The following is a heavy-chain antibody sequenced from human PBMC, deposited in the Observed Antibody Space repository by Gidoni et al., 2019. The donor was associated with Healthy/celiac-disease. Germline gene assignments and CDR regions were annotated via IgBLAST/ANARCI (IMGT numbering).Heavy chain of an antibody. J-gene: IGHJ2*01. Sequence: QVQLVESGGGVVQPCRSLRLSCAASGFPFRTYGLHWVRQAPGKGLEWVAVIWYDGSNKYYADSVKGRFTISRDNSKNTLYLQMNSLRAEDTAVYYCARGGQDRTDYGDRADWYFDLWGRGTLVTVSS. V-gene: IGHV3-33*01. CDR1: GFPFRTYG. CDR3: ARGGQDRTDYGDRADWYFDL. CDR2: IWYDGSNK. D-gene: IGHD4-17*01.